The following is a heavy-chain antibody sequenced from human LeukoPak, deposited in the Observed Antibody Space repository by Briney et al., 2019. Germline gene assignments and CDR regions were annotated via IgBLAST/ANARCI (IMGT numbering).Heavy chain of an antibody. CDR3: ARGGHIATPPYGFDY. J-gene: IGHJ4*02. D-gene: IGHD6-6*01. CDR2: ISHNGAT. Sequence: SETLSLTCSLSGASIRSNYWRWIRRPPGKGLEWIGYISHNGATNYNPSLKSRVTISVDTSRNQLSLNLTSVTAADTAVYYCARGGHIATPPYGFDYWGQGALVTVSS. CDR1: GASIRSNY. V-gene: IGHV4-59*01.